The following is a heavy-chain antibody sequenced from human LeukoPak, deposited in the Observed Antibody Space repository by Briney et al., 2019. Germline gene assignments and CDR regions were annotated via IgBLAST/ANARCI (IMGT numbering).Heavy chain of an antibody. V-gene: IGHV3-23*01. J-gene: IGHJ4*02. CDR1: GFTFRTYA. CDR3: ARAGHCTNGICYSAYFDY. CDR2: ITDSGGNT. D-gene: IGHD2-8*01. Sequence: AGGSLRLSCTASGFTFRTYAMSWVRQAPGKGLEWVSAITDSGGNTYYAAPVKGRFTISRDNSKNTLYLQMNSLRAEDTAAYYCARAGHCTNGICYSAYFDYWGQGTLVTVSS.